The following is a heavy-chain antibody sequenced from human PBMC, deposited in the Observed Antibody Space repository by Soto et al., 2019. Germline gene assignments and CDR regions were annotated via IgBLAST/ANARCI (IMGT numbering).Heavy chain of an antibody. V-gene: IGHV3-23*01. CDR3: AKGSYTNYNWFDP. CDR1: GFTFSSHA. D-gene: IGHD2-8*01. J-gene: IGHJ5*02. CDR2: ISQSGDNT. Sequence: EVQLLESGGDLVQPGGSLRLSCVGSGFTFSSHAMSWVRQAPGKGLEWVSAISQSGDNTYYGDSVKGRFTVSRDNSKNTMYLQMNSLRAEDTAVYYCAKGSYTNYNWFDPWGQGTLVTVSS.